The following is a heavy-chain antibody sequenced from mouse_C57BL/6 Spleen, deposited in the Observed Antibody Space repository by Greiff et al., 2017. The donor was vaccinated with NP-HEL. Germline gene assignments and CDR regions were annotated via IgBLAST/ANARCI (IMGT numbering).Heavy chain of an antibody. Sequence: QVQLQQSGAELVKPGASVKISCKASGYAFSSYWMNWVKQRPGKGLEWIGQIYPGDGDTNYNGKFKGKATLTADKSSSTAYLLRSSLTSEYSAVYFCAKKGYDSWFAYWGQGTLVTVSA. V-gene: IGHV1-80*01. CDR3: AKKGYDSWFAY. CDR2: IYPGDGDT. J-gene: IGHJ3*01. CDR1: GYAFSSYW. D-gene: IGHD2-4*01.